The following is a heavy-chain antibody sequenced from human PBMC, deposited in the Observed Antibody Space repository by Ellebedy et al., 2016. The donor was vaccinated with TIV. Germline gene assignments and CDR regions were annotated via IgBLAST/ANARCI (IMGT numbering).Heavy chain of an antibody. Sequence: ASVKVSCKASGYTFTGYYMHWVRQAPGQGLEWMGWINPNSGGTNYAQKFQGRVTMTRDTSLSTAYMELSRLRSDDTAVYYCARGRRAVAGTHDYWGQGTLVTVSS. V-gene: IGHV1-2*02. J-gene: IGHJ4*02. CDR3: ARGRRAVAGTHDY. CDR2: INPNSGGT. CDR1: GYTFTGYY. D-gene: IGHD6-19*01.